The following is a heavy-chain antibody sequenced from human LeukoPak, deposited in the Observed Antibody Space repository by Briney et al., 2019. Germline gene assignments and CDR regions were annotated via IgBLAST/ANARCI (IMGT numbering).Heavy chain of an antibody. CDR2: IYYSGNI. CDR3: ARILIHDYGDWNWFDP. CDR1: GGSISSSSYY. Sequence: SETLSLTCTVSGGSISSSSYYWGWIRQPPGKGLEWIGSIYYSGNIFYNPSLKSRVTISVDTSKNQFSLELSSVTAADTAVYYCARILIHDYGDWNWFDPWGRGTLITVSS. D-gene: IGHD4-17*01. J-gene: IGHJ5*02. V-gene: IGHV4-39*01.